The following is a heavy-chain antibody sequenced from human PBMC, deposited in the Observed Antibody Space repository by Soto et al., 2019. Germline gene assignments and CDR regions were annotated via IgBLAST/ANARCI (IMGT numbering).Heavy chain of an antibody. CDR1: GFTVSSNY. Sequence: GGSLRLSCAASGFTVSSNYMSWVRQAPGKGLEWVSVIYSGGSTYYADSVKGRFTISRHNSNNTLYLQMNSLRAEDTAVYYCARGRRITGTDDAFDIWGQGTMVTVSS. CDR3: ARGRRITGTDDAFDI. D-gene: IGHD1-20*01. V-gene: IGHV3-66*01. J-gene: IGHJ3*02. CDR2: IYSGGST.